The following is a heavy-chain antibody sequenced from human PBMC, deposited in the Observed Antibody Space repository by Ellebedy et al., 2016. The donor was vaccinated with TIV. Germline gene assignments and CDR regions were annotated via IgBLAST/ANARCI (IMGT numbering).Heavy chain of an antibody. Sequence: GGSLRLSCAASGFTFDDYAMHWVRQAPGKGLEWDSGISWNSGSIGYADSVKGRFTISRDNAKNSLYLQMNSLRAEDTAVYYCAKVGGWLVGPMDVWGQGTTVTVSS. CDR2: ISWNSGSI. J-gene: IGHJ6*02. D-gene: IGHD6-19*01. CDR1: GFTFDDYA. CDR3: AKVGGWLVGPMDV. V-gene: IGHV3-9*01.